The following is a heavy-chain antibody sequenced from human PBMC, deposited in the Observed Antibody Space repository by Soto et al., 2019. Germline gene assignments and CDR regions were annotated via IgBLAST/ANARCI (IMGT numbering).Heavy chain of an antibody. Sequence: PSETLSLTCTVSGGPISSGDYYWSWIRQPPGKGLEWIGYIYYSGSTYYNPSLKSRVTISVDTSKNQFSLKLSSVTAADTAVYYCSRTNLLYYPDAFDIWGQGTMVTVSS. D-gene: IGHD3-10*01. J-gene: IGHJ3*02. CDR2: IYYSGST. CDR1: GGPISSGDYY. CDR3: SRTNLLYYPDAFDI. V-gene: IGHV4-30-4*01.